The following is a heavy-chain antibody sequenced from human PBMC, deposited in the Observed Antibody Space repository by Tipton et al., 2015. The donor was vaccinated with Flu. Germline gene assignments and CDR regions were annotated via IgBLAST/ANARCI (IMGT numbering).Heavy chain of an antibody. V-gene: IGHV4-59*01. Sequence: TLFLTCTVSGGSISSYYWSWIRQPPGKGLEWIGYIYYSGSTNYNPSLKSRVTISVDTSKNQFSLKLSSVTAADTAVYYCARVMVPAAYYCYYYYGMDVWGQGTTVTVSS. J-gene: IGHJ6*02. CDR2: IYYSGST. D-gene: IGHD3-16*01. CDR3: ARVMVPAAYYCYYYYGMDV. CDR1: GGSISSYY.